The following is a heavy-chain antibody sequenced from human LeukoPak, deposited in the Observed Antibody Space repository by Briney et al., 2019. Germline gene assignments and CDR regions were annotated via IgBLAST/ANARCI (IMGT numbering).Heavy chain of an antibody. CDR2: IYNDGST. V-gene: IGHV3-53*01. CDR3: ARSGGVITVAPFDC. D-gene: IGHD4-23*01. Sequence: AGGSLRLSCAISGFSVSSKYMSWVHQPPGKGPEWVSVIYNDGSTYYADSVKGRFTISRDNSKNTLFLQMNSLRAEDTAIYYCARSGGVITVAPFDCWGQGSLVTVS. CDR1: GFSVSSKY. J-gene: IGHJ4*02.